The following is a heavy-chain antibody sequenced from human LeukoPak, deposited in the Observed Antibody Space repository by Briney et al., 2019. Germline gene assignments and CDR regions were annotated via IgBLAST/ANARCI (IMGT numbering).Heavy chain of an antibody. CDR2: IIPIFGTA. D-gene: IGHD5-12*01. V-gene: IGHV1-69*05. CDR3: ASDPLVATGYFDY. CDR1: GGTFSSYA. Sequence: SVKVSCKASGGTFSSYAISWVRQAPGQGLEWMGRIIPIFGTANYAQKFQGRATITTDESTSTAYMELSSLRSEDTAVYYCASDPLVATGYFDYWGQGTLVTVSS. J-gene: IGHJ4*02.